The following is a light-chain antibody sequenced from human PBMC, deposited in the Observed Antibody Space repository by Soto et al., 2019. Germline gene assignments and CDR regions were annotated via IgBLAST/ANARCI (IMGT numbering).Light chain of an antibody. CDR3: SSYTSSTADV. Sequence: QSALAQPASVSGSPGQSITISCTGTSSDIGGYNFVSWYQQHPGQAPKLMIYDVVNRPSGVSNRFSGSKSGNTASLTISGLQAEDEADYYCSSYTSSTADVFGTGTKLTVL. J-gene: IGLJ1*01. V-gene: IGLV2-14*01. CDR2: DVV. CDR1: SSDIGGYNF.